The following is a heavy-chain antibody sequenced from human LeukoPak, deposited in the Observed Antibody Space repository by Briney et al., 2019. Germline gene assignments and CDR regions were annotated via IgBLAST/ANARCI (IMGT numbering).Heavy chain of an antibody. CDR2: IYTDGSST. D-gene: IGHD2-8*01. CDR1: GFTFSNYW. J-gene: IGHJ4*02. Sequence: GGSLRLSCAGSGFTFSNYWMHWVRQAPGKGLVWVSRIYTDGSSTDYADSVKGRFTISRDNAKNSLHLQMNSLRAEDTAVYYCVRVGGYCTNGVCYSVNYFDYWGQGTLVTVSS. CDR3: VRVGGYCTNGVCYSVNYFDY. V-gene: IGHV3-74*01.